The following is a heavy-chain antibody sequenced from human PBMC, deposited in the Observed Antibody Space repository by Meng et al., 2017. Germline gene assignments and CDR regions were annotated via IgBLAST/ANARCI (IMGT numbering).Heavy chain of an antibody. CDR3: ARDTVTTDY. V-gene: IGHV3-33*08. J-gene: IGHJ4*02. Sequence: GESLKISCAASGFTFSSYAMHWVRQAPGKGLEWVAVIWYDGSNKYYADSVKGRFTISRDNSKNTLYLQMNSLRAEDTAVYYCARDTVTTDYWGQGTLVTVSS. CDR2: IWYDGSNK. D-gene: IGHD4-17*01. CDR1: GFTFSSYA.